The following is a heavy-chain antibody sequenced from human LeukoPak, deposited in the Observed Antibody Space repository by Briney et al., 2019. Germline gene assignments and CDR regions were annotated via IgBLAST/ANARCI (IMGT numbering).Heavy chain of an antibody. CDR2: ISSSGSTI. J-gene: IGHJ3*02. D-gene: IGHD6-13*01. Sequence: GGSLRLSCAASGFTFSDYYMSWIRQAPGKGLGWVSYISSSGSTIYYADSVKGRFTISRDNAKNSLYLQMNSLRAEDTAVYYCARGGLSSSWYGDAFDIWGQGTMVTVSS. CDR3: ARGGLSSSWYGDAFDI. V-gene: IGHV3-11*01. CDR1: GFTFSDYY.